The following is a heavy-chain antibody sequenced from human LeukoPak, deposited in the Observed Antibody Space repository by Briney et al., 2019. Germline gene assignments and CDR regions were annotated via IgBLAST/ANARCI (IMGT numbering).Heavy chain of an antibody. J-gene: IGHJ4*02. CDR1: GFTFSSYE. CDR2: ISSSGSSI. V-gene: IGHV3-48*03. D-gene: IGHD5-24*01. CDR3: ARTRDGPFDY. Sequence: PGGFLRHSCVVSGFTFSSYEMNWVRQAPGKGLEWLSHISSSGSSIQYADSVKGRFTISRDNAKNSLYLQMNSLRAEDTAVYYCARTRDGPFDYWGQGTLVTVSS.